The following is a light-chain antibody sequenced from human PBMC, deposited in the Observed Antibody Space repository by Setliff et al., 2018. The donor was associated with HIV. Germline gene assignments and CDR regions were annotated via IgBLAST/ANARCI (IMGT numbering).Light chain of an antibody. CDR3: TSYTTSSAPLV. J-gene: IGLJ1*01. CDR2: EVS. Sequence: RGRGSDIGTYNFVSWYQQYPGKAPKVVIYEVSIRPSGISNRFSGSKSGNTASLTISGLQPEDDADYYCTSYTTSSAPLVFGSGTKVTVL. V-gene: IGLV2-14*01. CDR1: GSDIGTYNF.